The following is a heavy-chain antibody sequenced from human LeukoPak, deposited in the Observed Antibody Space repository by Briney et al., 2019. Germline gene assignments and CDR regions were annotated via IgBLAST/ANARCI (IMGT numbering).Heavy chain of an antibody. D-gene: IGHD6-13*01. Sequence: PSETLSLTCTASNGSINNFYWSWIRQPPGKELEWIGYVYYSGSTNYNPSLRSRVTMSVDTSKNQFSLKLSSVTAADTAVYYCARVPYSSSWSYYGIDVWGQGTTVTVSS. CDR1: NGSINNFY. CDR2: VYYSGST. V-gene: IGHV4-59*01. CDR3: ARVPYSSSWSYYGIDV. J-gene: IGHJ6*02.